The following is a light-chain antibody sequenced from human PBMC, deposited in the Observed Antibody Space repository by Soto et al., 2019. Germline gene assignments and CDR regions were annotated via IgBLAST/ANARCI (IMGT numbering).Light chain of an antibody. Sequence: EIVMTQSPATLSVSPGEGATLSCRASQSVNSNLAWYQQKPGQAPRLLIYHASTRVTGIPARFGGSESGTEFTLTISSLQPEDFAVYYCQQYNSWPSWTFGQGTKVEIK. CDR1: QSVNSN. CDR3: QQYNSWPSWT. V-gene: IGKV3-15*01. J-gene: IGKJ1*01. CDR2: HAS.